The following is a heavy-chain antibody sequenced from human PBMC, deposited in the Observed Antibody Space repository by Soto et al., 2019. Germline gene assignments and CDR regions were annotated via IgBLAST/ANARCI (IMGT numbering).Heavy chain of an antibody. CDR1: GGTIRSPDW. Sequence: SETLSLTCGVSGGTIRSPDWWTWVRQPTGKGLEWIGEIFQSGSTNYTPSLESRVTISVDKSKNQFSLTLTSVTAADTAVYFCARGRGRYSSGWSWFDPWGQGILVTVSS. J-gene: IGHJ5*02. CDR2: IFQSGST. V-gene: IGHV4-4*02. D-gene: IGHD6-19*01. CDR3: ARGRGRYSSGWSWFDP.